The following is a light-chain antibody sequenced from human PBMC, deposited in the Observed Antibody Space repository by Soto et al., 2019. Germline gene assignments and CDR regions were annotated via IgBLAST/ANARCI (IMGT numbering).Light chain of an antibody. Sequence: EIVMTQSPATLSVSPGERATLSCRASQSVSSNLAWYQQKPGQAPRRLIYGASTRSTGIPARFSGSGSGTEFTLTIRSLQSEDFAVYYCQQYHNWPPLTFGGGNKVEIK. V-gene: IGKV3-15*01. CDR3: QQYHNWPPLT. CDR1: QSVSSN. CDR2: GAS. J-gene: IGKJ4*01.